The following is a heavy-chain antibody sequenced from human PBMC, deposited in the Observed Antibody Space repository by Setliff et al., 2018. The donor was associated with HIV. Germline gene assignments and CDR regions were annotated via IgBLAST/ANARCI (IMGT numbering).Heavy chain of an antibody. CDR2: IHYSGST. J-gene: IGHJ6*03. Sequence: SETLSLTCTVSGGPISSGGYDWSWIRQHPGKGLEWIGYIHYSGSTYFNPSLKSRVTISLDTSKNQFSLKVSSMTAADTAVYYCARNSKNWNYPVEYYDYYMDVWGTGTTVTVSS. D-gene: IGHD1-7*01. CDR1: GGPISSGGYD. V-gene: IGHV4-31*03. CDR3: ARNSKNWNYPVEYYDYYMDV.